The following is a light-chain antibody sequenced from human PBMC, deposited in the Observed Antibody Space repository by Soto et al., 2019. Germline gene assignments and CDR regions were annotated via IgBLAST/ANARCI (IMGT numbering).Light chain of an antibody. J-gene: IGKJ3*01. V-gene: IGKV1-5*01. CDR3: QQYDTYPYT. CDR2: DAS. Sequence: DIPMTQSPSTLSASVGDRVTITCRASQSISNWLAWYQQKPGKAPKLLIFDASSLESGVPSRFSGSGSGTDFTLTISRLQPDDFAAYYCQQYDTYPYTFGPGTKVDIK. CDR1: QSISNW.